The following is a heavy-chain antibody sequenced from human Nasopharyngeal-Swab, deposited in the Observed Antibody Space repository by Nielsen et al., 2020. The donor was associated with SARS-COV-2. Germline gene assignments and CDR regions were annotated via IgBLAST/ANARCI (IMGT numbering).Heavy chain of an antibody. J-gene: IGHJ6*02. CDR2: ISSSSNYI. CDR3: ARDQWFSYYDRYAAGYYYYGVDV. Sequence: GESLKISCVTSGFTFNMYSMHWVRQAPGKGLEWVASISSSSNYIYYGDSVKGRFTISRDNTQKSLYLEMNSLRVEDTAVYYCARDQWFSYYDRYAAGYYYYGVDVWGQGTTVTVSS. D-gene: IGHD3-22*01. CDR1: GFTFNMYS. V-gene: IGHV3-21*01.